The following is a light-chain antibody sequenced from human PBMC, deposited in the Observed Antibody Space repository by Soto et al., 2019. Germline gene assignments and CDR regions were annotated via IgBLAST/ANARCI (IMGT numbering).Light chain of an antibody. CDR1: QSVSSK. Sequence: EIVMTQSPATLSVSPGERATLSCRASQSVSSKLAWYQQKPGQGPRLLIYDASSWATGIPARFSGSGSGTEFTLTISSLQSEDFAVYYCQHYSTWLWTFGQGTKVEIK. V-gene: IGKV3-15*01. CDR2: DAS. J-gene: IGKJ1*01. CDR3: QHYSTWLWT.